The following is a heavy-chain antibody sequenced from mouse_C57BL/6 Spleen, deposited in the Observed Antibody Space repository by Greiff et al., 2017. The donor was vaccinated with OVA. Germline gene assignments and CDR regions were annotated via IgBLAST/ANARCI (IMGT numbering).Heavy chain of an antibody. D-gene: IGHD2-3*01. J-gene: IGHJ3*01. CDR1: GYTFTGYW. Sequence: VQLQQSGAELLKPGASVKLSCKATGYTFTGYWIEWVKQRPGHGLEWIGEILPGSGSTNYNEKFKGKATFTADTSSNTAYMQLSSLTTEDSAIYYCARGPPDGYYEAWFAYWGQGTLVTVSA. V-gene: IGHV1-9*01. CDR2: ILPGSGST. CDR3: ARGPPDGYYEAWFAY.